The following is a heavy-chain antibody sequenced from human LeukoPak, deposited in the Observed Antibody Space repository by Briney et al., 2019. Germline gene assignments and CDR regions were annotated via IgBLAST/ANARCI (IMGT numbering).Heavy chain of an antibody. J-gene: IGHJ4*02. CDR2: INPNSGGT. Sequence: ASVKVSCKASGYTFTGYYIHWVRQPPGQGLEWMGWINPNSGGTNYAQMFQGWVTMTRDTSISTAYMELSRLRSDDTAVYYCARAGGASDSSGWYVFDYWGQGTLVTVSS. CDR3: ARAGGASDSSGWYVFDY. V-gene: IGHV1-2*04. CDR1: GYTFTGYY. D-gene: IGHD6-19*01.